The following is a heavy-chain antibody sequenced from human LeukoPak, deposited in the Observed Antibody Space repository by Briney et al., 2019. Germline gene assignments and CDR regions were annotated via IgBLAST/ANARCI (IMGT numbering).Heavy chain of an antibody. Sequence: SETLSLTCAVYGGSFSGYYWSWIRQPPGKGLEWIGEINHSGSTNYNPSLKSRVTISVDTSKNQFSLKLSSVTAADTAVYYCARGLRFLEWRGVNYCMDVWGKGTTVTVSS. CDR3: ARGLRFLEWRGVNYCMDV. D-gene: IGHD3-3*01. CDR1: GGSFSGYY. CDR2: INHSGST. J-gene: IGHJ6*03. V-gene: IGHV4-34*01.